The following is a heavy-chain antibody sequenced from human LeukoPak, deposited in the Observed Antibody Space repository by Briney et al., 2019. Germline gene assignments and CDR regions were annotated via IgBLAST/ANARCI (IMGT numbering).Heavy chain of an antibody. J-gene: IGHJ4*02. Sequence: GGSLRLSCAASGFTFSSYPMHWVRQAPGKGLEWVAVISYDGSEKHYADPVKGRFTISRDNSKNTLYLQMNSLRAEDTAVYYCAREGSSGYYPYWGQGILVTVSS. D-gene: IGHD3-22*01. CDR1: GFTFSSYP. CDR2: ISYDGSEK. V-gene: IGHV3-30-3*01. CDR3: AREGSSGYYPY.